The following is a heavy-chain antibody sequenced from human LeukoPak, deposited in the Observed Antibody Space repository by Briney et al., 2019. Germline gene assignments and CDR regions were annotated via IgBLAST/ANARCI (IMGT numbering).Heavy chain of an antibody. CDR3: ARLQGAITMARGVTYYFDY. D-gene: IGHD3-10*01. CDR1: GFTFSSYA. J-gene: IGHJ4*02. CDR2: ISGSGGST. Sequence: SGGSLRLSCAASGFTFSSYAMSWVRQTPGKGLEWVSAISGSGGSTYYADSVKGRFTISRDNSKNTLYLQMNSLRAEDTAVYYCARLQGAITMARGVTYYFDYWGQGTLVTVSS. V-gene: IGHV3-23*01.